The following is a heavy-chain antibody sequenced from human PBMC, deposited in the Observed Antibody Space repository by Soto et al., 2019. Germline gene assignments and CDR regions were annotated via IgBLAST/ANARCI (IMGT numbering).Heavy chain of an antibody. J-gene: IGHJ3*02. CDR1: GFTFTSSA. Sequence: GASVKVSCKTSGFTFTSSAVQWVRQARGQRLEWIGRIVVGSGNTNYAQEFQERVTITRDMSTSTAYMELSSLRSEDTAVYYCAADGYYGAFDIWGQGTMVTVSS. CDR3: AADGYYGAFDI. V-gene: IGHV1-58*01. D-gene: IGHD3-22*01. CDR2: IVVGSGNT.